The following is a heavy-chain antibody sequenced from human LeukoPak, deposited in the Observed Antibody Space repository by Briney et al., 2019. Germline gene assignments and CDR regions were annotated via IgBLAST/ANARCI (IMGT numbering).Heavy chain of an antibody. D-gene: IGHD3-10*01. V-gene: IGHV4-34*01. J-gene: IGHJ4*02. CDR3: ARGSRGYYSFDY. Sequence: SETLSLTCAVYGGSFSGYYWSWLRQPPGKGLEWIGEINHSGSTNYNPSLKSRVTISVDTSKNQFSLKLSSVTAADTAVYYCARGSRGYYSFDYWGQGTLSPSPQ. CDR2: INHSGST. CDR1: GGSFSGYY.